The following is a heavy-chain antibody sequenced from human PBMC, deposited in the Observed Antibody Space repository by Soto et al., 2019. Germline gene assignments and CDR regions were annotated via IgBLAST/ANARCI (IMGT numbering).Heavy chain of an antibody. Sequence: GWSLRLSCAASGFTFSSYSMNWVRQAPGKGLEWVSSISSSSSYIYYADSVKGRFTISRDNAKNSLYLQMNSLRAEDTAVYYCARKDRDYYYDSSGYYFRGGWFDPWGQGTLVTVSS. V-gene: IGHV3-21*01. CDR1: GFTFSSYS. J-gene: IGHJ5*02. D-gene: IGHD3-22*01. CDR2: ISSSSSYI. CDR3: ARKDRDYYYDSSGYYFRGGWFDP.